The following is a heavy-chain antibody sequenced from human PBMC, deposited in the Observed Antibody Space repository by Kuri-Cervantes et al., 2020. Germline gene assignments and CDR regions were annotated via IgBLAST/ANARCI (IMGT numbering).Heavy chain of an antibody. CDR3: TRENDSSSWYRALGYYYYGMDV. Sequence: GGSLRFSCAASGFPSSSYSMNWVRQAPGKGLEWVSSITSSSSYIYYADSVKGRFTISRDNAKNSLYLQMNSLKAEDTAVYYCTRENDSSSWYRALGYYYYGMDVWGQGTMVTVSS. V-gene: IGHV3-21*03. CDR1: GFPSSSYS. D-gene: IGHD6-13*01. CDR2: ITSSSSYI. J-gene: IGHJ6*02.